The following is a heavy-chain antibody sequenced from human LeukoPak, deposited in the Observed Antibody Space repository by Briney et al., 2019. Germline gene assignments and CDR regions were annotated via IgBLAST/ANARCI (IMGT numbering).Heavy chain of an antibody. CDR3: ARAYYYDSSGYSDFDY. CDR1: GYTLTELS. D-gene: IGHD3-22*01. V-gene: IGHV1-46*01. J-gene: IGHJ4*02. Sequence: ASVKVSCKVSGYTLTELSMHWVRQAPGQGLEWMGIINPSGGSTSYAQKFQGRVTMTRDTSTSTVYMELSSLRSEDTAVYYCARAYYYDSSGYSDFDYWGQGTLVTVSS. CDR2: INPSGGST.